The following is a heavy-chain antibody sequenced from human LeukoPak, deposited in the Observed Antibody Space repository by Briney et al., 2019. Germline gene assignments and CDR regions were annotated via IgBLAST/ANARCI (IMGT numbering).Heavy chain of an antibody. D-gene: IGHD3-22*01. Sequence: SETLSLTCTVSGGSISSYYWSWIRQPPGKGLEWIGYIYYSGSTNYNPSLKSRVTISVDTSKNQFSLKLSSVTAADTAVYYCARTTYDSSGYYLLKDYYYMDVWGKGTTVTVPS. CDR1: GGSISSYY. CDR3: ARTTYDSSGYYLLKDYYYMDV. V-gene: IGHV4-59*01. J-gene: IGHJ6*03. CDR2: IYYSGST.